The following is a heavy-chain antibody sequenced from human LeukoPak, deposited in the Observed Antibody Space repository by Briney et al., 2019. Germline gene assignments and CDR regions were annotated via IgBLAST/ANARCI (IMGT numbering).Heavy chain of an antibody. Sequence: GESLKISCKGSGYMFSNYWIGWVRQMPGKSLEWMGTIYPGDSDTTYSPSFQGQVTISADKSISTAYLQWSSLKASDTAMYYCARSRGAGTTDWFDPWGQGTLVTVSS. CDR2: IYPGDSDT. J-gene: IGHJ5*02. CDR3: ARSRGAGTTDWFDP. V-gene: IGHV5-51*01. CDR1: GYMFSNYW. D-gene: IGHD1-7*01.